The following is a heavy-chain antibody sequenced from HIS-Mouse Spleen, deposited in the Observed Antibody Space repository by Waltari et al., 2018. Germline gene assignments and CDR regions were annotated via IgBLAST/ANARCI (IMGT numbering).Heavy chain of an antibody. J-gene: IGHJ4*02. CDR2: ISWNSGSI. V-gene: IGHV3-9*01. CDR3: AKDGRSLNY. CDR1: GFTFDDYA. Sequence: EVQLVESGGGLVQPGRSLRLSCAASGFTFDDYAMHWVRQAPGKGLDWVSGISWNSGSIGYADSVKGRFTISRDNAKNSLYLQMNSLRAEDTALYYCAKDGRSLNYWGQGTLVTVSS.